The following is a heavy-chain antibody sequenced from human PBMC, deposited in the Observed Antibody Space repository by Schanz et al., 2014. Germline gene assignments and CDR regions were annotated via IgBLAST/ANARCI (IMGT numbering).Heavy chain of an antibody. V-gene: IGHV3-11*01. CDR2: ISSGGTTT. D-gene: IGHD1-26*01. Sequence: QVQLVESGGGLVKPGGSLRLSCAASGFIFSDYYMAWIRQAPGKGPEYVSYISSGGTTTYHSDSVKGRFTISRDSAENSLYLQMNSLRAEDTAVYYCARNRGSGGQNWYFDLWGRGTLXTVSS. J-gene: IGHJ2*01. CDR3: ARNRGSGGQNWYFDL. CDR1: GFIFSDYY.